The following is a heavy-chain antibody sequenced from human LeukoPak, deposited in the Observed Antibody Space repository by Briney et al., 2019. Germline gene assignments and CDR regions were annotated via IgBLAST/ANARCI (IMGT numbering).Heavy chain of an antibody. CDR1: GFTVSSNY. D-gene: IGHD3-10*01. Sequence: PGGSLRLSCAASGFTVSSNYMSWVRQAPGKGLEWVSVIYSGGSTYYADSVKGRFTISRDNSKNTLYLQMNSLRAEDTAVYYCARDDSVLLWFGEFVDAFDIWGQGTMVTVSS. J-gene: IGHJ3*02. V-gene: IGHV3-66*01. CDR2: IYSGGST. CDR3: ARDDSVLLWFGEFVDAFDI.